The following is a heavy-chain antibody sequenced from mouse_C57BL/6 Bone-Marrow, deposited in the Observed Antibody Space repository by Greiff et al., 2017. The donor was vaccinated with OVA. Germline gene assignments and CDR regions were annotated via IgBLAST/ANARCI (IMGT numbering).Heavy chain of an antibody. CDR2: IDPENGDT. CDR1: GFNIKDDY. J-gene: IGHJ3*01. Sequence: VQLQQSGAELVRPGASVKLSCTASGFNIKDDYMHWVQQRPEQGLEWIGWIDPENGDTDYASKFQGKATITADTSSNTVYLQISSLTSEDTAVYYCATWELSILTWFAYWGQGALVTVSA. CDR3: ATWELSILTWFAY. D-gene: IGHD1-3*01. V-gene: IGHV14-4*01.